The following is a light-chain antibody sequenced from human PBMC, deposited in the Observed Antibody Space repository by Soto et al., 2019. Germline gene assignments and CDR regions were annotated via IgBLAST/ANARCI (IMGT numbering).Light chain of an antibody. CDR1: QSLVHIDGNTY. CDR3: MQATQSYT. V-gene: IGKV2-24*01. J-gene: IGKJ2*01. CDR2: KIS. Sequence: DIVLTQTRLSSPVTLGQPASISCRSSQSLVHIDGNTYFNWLQQRPGQPPRLLIYKISNRFPGVPDRFSGSGAGTDCTLKISRVEAEDVGVYYCMQATQSYTLGQGTRLEIK.